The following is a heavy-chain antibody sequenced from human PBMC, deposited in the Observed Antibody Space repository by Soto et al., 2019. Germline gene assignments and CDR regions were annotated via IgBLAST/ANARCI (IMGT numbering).Heavy chain of an antibody. CDR2: VSGSGGSV. V-gene: IGHV3-23*01. Sequence: EVKLLASGGDLVQPGGSLTLSCAAAGFTFSSYGMSWVRHAPGKGQEWVSAVSGSGGSVYYADSVRGLFTISRDNSTNTLYLQVNSLRAEDTAIYYCAKGSVVGADYSYGMDVWGQVTTVTVAS. D-gene: IGHD2-2*01. CDR1: GFTFSSYG. J-gene: IGHJ6*02. CDR3: AKGSVVGADYSYGMDV.